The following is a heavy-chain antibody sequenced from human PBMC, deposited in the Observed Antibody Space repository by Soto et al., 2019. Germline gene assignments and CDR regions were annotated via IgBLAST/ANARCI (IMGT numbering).Heavy chain of an antibody. Sequence: ASVKVACKASDYTLTSYCISWVRQAPGQGREWMGWISAYNGNTNYAEKLPGRVIMTTDTSTSTAYMELRSLRSDDTAVYYCARDRQYSVYWGQGTLVTVSS. CDR3: ARDRQYSVY. D-gene: IGHD1-26*01. V-gene: IGHV1-18*01. CDR2: ISAYNGNT. J-gene: IGHJ4*02. CDR1: DYTLTSYC.